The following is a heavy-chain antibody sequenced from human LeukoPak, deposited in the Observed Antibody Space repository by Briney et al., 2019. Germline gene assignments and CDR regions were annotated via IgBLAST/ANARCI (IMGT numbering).Heavy chain of an antibody. CDR2: ISSGAGTT. Sequence: GGSLRLSCAASGFTFSSYAMSWVRQVPGKRLEWVSAISSGAGTTGYADSVKGRFTISRDNSKSTIYLQMSSLRVEDTAVYYCARDRGGGMDVWGKGITVTVSS. D-gene: IGHD4-23*01. J-gene: IGHJ6*04. CDR1: GFTFSSYA. V-gene: IGHV3-23*01. CDR3: ARDRGGGMDV.